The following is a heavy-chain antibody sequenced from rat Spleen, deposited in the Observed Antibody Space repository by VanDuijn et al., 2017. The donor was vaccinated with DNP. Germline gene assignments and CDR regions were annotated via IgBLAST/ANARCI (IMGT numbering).Heavy chain of an antibody. CDR1: GFTFNNYW. CDR2: IPNAGGGT. D-gene: IGHD1-1*01. CDR3: SIDYYSASFDY. Sequence: EVQLVESGGGLVQPGRSLKLSCVASGFTFNNYWMTWIRQAPGKGLEWVASIPNAGGGTYYRDSVKGRFTISRDNAKSTLYLQMDSLRSEDTATYYCSIDYYSASFDYWGQGVMVIVSS. V-gene: IGHV5-31*01. J-gene: IGHJ2*01.